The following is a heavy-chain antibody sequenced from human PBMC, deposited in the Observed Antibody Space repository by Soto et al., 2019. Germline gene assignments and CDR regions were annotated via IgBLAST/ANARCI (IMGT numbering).Heavy chain of an antibody. V-gene: IGHV3-11*06. Sequence: ESGGGLVKPGGSLRLSCAASGFTFSDYYMSWIRQAPGKGLEWVSYISSSSSYTNYADSVKGRFTISRDNAKNSLYLQMNSLRAEDTAVYYCARVGRGRFLEWLSDTMIDPPDYWGQGTLVTVSS. D-gene: IGHD3-3*01. CDR1: GFTFSDYY. J-gene: IGHJ4*02. CDR3: ARVGRGRFLEWLSDTMIDPPDY. CDR2: ISSSSSYT.